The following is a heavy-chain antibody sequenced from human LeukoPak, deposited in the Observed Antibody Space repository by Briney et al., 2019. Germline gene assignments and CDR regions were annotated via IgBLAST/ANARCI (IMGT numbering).Heavy chain of an antibody. J-gene: IGHJ6*02. CDR3: ARAGYDSSGYYCYYYGMDV. CDR2: IIPIFGTA. V-gene: IGHV1-69*13. CDR1: GGTFSSYA. D-gene: IGHD3-22*01. Sequence: SVKVSCKASGGTFSSYAISWVRQAPGQGLEWMGGIIPIFGTANYAQKFQGRVTITADESTSTAYMELSSLRSEDAAVYYCARAGYDSSGYYCYYYGMDVWGQGTTVTVCS.